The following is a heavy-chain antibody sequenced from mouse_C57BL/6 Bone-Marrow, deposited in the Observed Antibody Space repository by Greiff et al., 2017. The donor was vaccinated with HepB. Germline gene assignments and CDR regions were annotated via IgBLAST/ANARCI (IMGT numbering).Heavy chain of an antibody. Sequence: VQLQQSGAELARPGASVKLSCKASGYTFTSYGISWVKQRTGQGLEWIGEIYPRSGNTYYNEKFKGKATLTADKSSSTAYMELRSLTSEDSAVYFCSTLYYSNSYAMDYWGQGTSVTVSS. D-gene: IGHD2-5*01. J-gene: IGHJ4*01. CDR1: GYTFTSYG. V-gene: IGHV1-81*01. CDR2: IYPRSGNT. CDR3: STLYYSNSYAMDY.